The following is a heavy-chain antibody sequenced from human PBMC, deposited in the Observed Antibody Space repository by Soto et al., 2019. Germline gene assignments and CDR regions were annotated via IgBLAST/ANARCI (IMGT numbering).Heavy chain of an antibody. CDR1: GGTFSSYA. D-gene: IGHD3-9*01. V-gene: IGHV1-69*12. CDR3: ATGGYDILTGYSAY. CDR2: IIPIFGTA. Sequence: QVQLVQSGAEVKKPGSSVKVSCKASGGTFSSYAISWERQAPEQGLEWMGGIIPIFGTANYAQKFQGRVTITADESTSTAYMELSSLRSEDTAVYYCATGGYDILTGYSAYWGQGTLVTVSS. J-gene: IGHJ4*02.